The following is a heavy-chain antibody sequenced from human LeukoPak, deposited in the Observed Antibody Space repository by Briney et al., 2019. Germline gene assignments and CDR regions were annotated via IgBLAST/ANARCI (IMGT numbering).Heavy chain of an antibody. CDR3: ARGIRRAAVQVYYFDY. CDR1: GYTFTSYG. J-gene: IGHJ4*02. Sequence: ASVTVSCKASGYTFTSYGISWVRQAPGQGLEWMGWMNPNSGKTGYARKFQGRVTFTRNSSISTAYMDLSSLRSEDTAVYYCARGIRRAAVQVYYFDYWGQGTLVTVSS. D-gene: IGHD6-13*01. V-gene: IGHV1-8*03. CDR2: MNPNSGKT.